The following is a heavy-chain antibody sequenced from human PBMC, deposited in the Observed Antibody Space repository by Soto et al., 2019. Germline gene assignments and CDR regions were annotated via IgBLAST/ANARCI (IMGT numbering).Heavy chain of an antibody. J-gene: IGHJ4*02. D-gene: IGHD6-13*01. CDR2: IGWDDDK. CDR3: ARIHRPTAAIDY. V-gene: IGHV2-70*01. Sequence: LTLVNPTQTLTLTCTFSGFSLSTSGMCVSWIRQPPGKALEWLALIGWDDDKYYSTSLKTRLTISKDTSKNQVVLTMTNMDPVDTATYYCARIHRPTAAIDYWGQGTLVTVSS. CDR1: GFSLSTSGMC.